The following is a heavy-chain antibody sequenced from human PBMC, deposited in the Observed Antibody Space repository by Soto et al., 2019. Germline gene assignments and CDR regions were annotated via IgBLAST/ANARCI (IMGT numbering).Heavy chain of an antibody. CDR1: GGSFSGYY. CDR2: INHSGST. J-gene: IGHJ4*02. Sequence: SETLSLTCAVYGGSFSGYYWSWIRQPPGKGLEWIGEINHSGSTNYNPSLKSRVTISVDTSKNQFSLKLSSVTAADTAVYYCAREDYGDYMYYFDYWGQGTLVTVSS. D-gene: IGHD4-17*01. CDR3: AREDYGDYMYYFDY. V-gene: IGHV4-34*01.